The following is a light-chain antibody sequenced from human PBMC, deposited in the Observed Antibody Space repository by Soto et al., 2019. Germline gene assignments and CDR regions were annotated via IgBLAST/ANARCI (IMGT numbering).Light chain of an antibody. J-gene: IGKJ1*01. CDR1: QSVLYNANNKNY. V-gene: IGKV4-1*01. CDR3: QQYYSTPRS. Sequence: DIVMTQSPDSLAVSLGERATINCRPSQSVLYNANNKNYLAWYQHKPGQPPKLLIYWASTRESGVPDRFSGSGSGTDFTLTIRSRQAEDVAVYYCQQYYSTPRSFGQGTKVEIK. CDR2: WAS.